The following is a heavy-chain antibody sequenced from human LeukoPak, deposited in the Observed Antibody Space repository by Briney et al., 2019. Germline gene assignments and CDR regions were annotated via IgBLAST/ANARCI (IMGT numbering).Heavy chain of an antibody. J-gene: IGHJ6*02. V-gene: IGHV4-39*07. CDR1: GVSISSSSYY. CDR2: IYYSGST. D-gene: IGHD1-26*01. Sequence: ASETLSLTCTGSGVSISSSSYYWGWLRQPPGKGLEWIGSIYYSGSTYYNPSLKSRVTISVDTSKNQFSLKLSSVTAADTAVYYCASPSGSYSRYYYGMDVWGQGTTVTVSS. CDR3: ASPSGSYSRYYYGMDV.